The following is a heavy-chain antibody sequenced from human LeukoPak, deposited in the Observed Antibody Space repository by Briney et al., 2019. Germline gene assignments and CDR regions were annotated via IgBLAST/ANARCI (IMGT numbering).Heavy chain of an antibody. D-gene: IGHD6-6*01. CDR3: ASLYSSSSAYYFDY. CDR1: GFTFSSYW. CDR2: IKQDGSEK. V-gene: IGHV3-7*01. Sequence: GGSLRLSCAASGFTFSSYWMSWVRQAPGKGLEWVANIKQDGSEKYYVDSVKGRFTISRDNAKNSLYLQMNSLRAEDTAVYYCASLYSSSSAYYFDYWGQGTLVTVSS. J-gene: IGHJ4*02.